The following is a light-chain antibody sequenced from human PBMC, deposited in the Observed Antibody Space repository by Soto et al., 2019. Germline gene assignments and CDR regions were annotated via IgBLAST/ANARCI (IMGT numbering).Light chain of an antibody. Sequence: QSVLTQPAAVSGSPGQSITISCTGTSSDIGFYNYVSWYQQHPGKAPKLMIYEVSNRLSGVSSRFSGSKSGNTASLTISGLQAEDEADYHCSSYTSSSTLVLFGGGTKLTVL. V-gene: IGLV2-14*01. CDR3: SSYTSSSTLVL. CDR1: SSDIGFYNY. CDR2: EVS. J-gene: IGLJ2*01.